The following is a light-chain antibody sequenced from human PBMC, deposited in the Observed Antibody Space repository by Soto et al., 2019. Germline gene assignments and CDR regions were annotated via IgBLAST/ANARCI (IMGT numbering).Light chain of an antibody. Sequence: QSALTQPASVSGSPGQSLTISCTGTSSDVGSSNFVSWYQQHPGKAPKLIIYDGSRRPSGVSGRFSGSKSGNAASLTISGLQAEDEADYYCCSFPGTSTLYVFGSGTKLTVL. J-gene: IGLJ1*01. CDR2: DGS. CDR3: CSFPGTSTLYV. CDR1: SSDVGSSNF. V-gene: IGLV2-23*01.